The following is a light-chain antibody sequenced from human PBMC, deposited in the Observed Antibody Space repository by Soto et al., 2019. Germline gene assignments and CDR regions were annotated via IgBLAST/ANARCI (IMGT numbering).Light chain of an antibody. Sequence: DIQMTQSPSTLSASVGDRVTITCRASQSVDTCLAWYQQKPGKAPHLLIYKASSLETGVPSRFSGHGSVTEFTLPISSLQPDDFATYYCQQFYRYPWTFGQGTKVEIK. CDR1: QSVDTC. J-gene: IGKJ1*01. CDR2: KAS. V-gene: IGKV1-5*03. CDR3: QQFYRYPWT.